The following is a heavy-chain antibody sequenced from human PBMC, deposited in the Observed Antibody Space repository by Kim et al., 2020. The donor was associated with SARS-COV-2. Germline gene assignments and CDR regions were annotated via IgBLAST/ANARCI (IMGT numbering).Heavy chain of an antibody. Sequence: GESLKISCKGSGYSFTSYWIGWVRQMPGKGLEWMGIIYPGDSDTRYSPSFQGQVTISADKSISTAYLQWSSLKASDTAMYYCARGGNCSSTSCYLDIPWVHNWFDPWGQGTLVTVSS. V-gene: IGHV5-51*01. D-gene: IGHD2-2*01. CDR1: GYSFTSYW. CDR2: IYPGDSDT. J-gene: IGHJ5*02. CDR3: ARGGNCSSTSCYLDIPWVHNWFDP.